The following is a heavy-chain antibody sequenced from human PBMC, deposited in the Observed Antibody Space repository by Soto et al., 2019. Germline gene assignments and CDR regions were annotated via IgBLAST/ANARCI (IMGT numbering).Heavy chain of an antibody. CDR3: ATFEKQQLNYFDS. Sequence: QVQLVQSGPEVKKPGSTVKVSCKASGGTSNTYPISWVRQAPGQGLEWMGGIIPIFGTSNYAQKFQGRVTITAVVSTSTGYMELSSLRSDDTAVYYCATFEKQQLNYFDSWGQGTLVTVSS. CDR1: GGTSNTYP. D-gene: IGHD6-13*01. J-gene: IGHJ4*02. V-gene: IGHV1-69*12. CDR2: IIPIFGTS.